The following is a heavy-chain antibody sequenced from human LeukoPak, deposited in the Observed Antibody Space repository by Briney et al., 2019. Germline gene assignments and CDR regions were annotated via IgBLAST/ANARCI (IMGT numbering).Heavy chain of an antibody. D-gene: IGHD2-8*01. V-gene: IGHV4-59*01. J-gene: IGHJ3*02. CDR3: ARETGSGYCTNGVCYGSRAFDI. CDR2: IHYSGST. CDR1: GGSISSYY. Sequence: SETLSLTCTVSGGSISSYYWSCIRQPPGKELEGGGDIHYSGSTNYNPSLKSQVTISMDTSKNQFSLKLSSVNAADKAVYYCARETGSGYCTNGVCYGSRAFDIWGQGTMVTVSS.